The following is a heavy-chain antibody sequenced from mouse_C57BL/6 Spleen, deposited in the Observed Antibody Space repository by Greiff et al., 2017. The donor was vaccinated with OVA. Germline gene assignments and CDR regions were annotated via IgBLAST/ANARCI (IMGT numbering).Heavy chain of an antibody. CDR1: GYAFSSSW. CDR3: AREGFTPMDY. Sequence: QVQLQQSGPELVKPGASVKISCKASGYAFSSSWMNWVKQRPGKGLEWIGRIYPGDGDTNYNGKFKGKATLTADKSSSTAYMQLSSLTSEDSAVYFCAREGFTPMDYWGQGTSVTVSS. J-gene: IGHJ4*01. V-gene: IGHV1-82*01. CDR2: IYPGDGDT.